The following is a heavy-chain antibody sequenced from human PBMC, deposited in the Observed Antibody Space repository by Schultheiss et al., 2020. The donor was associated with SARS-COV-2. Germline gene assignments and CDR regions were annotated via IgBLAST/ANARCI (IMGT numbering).Heavy chain of an antibody. Sequence: GESLKISCAASGFTFSSYGMHWVRQAPGKGLEWVSAISGDGVSTYHADSVQGRFTISRDNAKNSVYLQMNSLRAEDTAVYYCARDNTYLGPMDVWGQGTTVTVSS. J-gene: IGHJ6*02. CDR2: ISGDGVST. CDR3: ARDNTYLGPMDV. D-gene: IGHD2/OR15-2a*01. V-gene: IGHV3-23*01. CDR1: GFTFSSYG.